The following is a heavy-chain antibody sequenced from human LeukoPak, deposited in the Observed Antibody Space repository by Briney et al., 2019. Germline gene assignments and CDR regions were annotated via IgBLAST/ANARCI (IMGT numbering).Heavy chain of an antibody. CDR1: GFTFSSYA. CDR2: ISDSGGST. J-gene: IGHJ5*02. D-gene: IGHD4-17*01. V-gene: IGHV3-23*01. CDR3: ASLTTVTSNWFDP. Sequence: GASLRLSCAASGFTFSSYAMSWVRQAPGKGLEWVSAISDSGGSTYYADSVKGRFTISRDNSKNTLYLQMNSLRAEDTAVYYCASLTTVTSNWFDPWGQGTLVTVSS.